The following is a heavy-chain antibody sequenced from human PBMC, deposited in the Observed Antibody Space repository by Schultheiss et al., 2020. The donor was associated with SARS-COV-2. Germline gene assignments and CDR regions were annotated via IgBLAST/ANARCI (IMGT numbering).Heavy chain of an antibody. D-gene: IGHD4-17*01. Sequence: SETLSLTCTVSGGSISSGSYYWSWIRQPAGKGLEWIGYIYYSGSTYYNPSLKSRVTISVDTSKNQFSLKLSSVTAADTAVYYCARDGDYVGGMDVWGQGTTVTVSS. CDR2: IYYSGST. V-gene: IGHV4-30-4*08. CDR3: ARDGDYVGGMDV. J-gene: IGHJ6*02. CDR1: GGSISSGSYY.